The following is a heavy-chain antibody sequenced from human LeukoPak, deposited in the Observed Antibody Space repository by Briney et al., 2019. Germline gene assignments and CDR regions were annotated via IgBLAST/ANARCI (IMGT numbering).Heavy chain of an antibody. CDR2: ISPYTGNT. CDR1: GYTFTSYG. J-gene: IGHJ4*02. D-gene: IGHD3-16*02. Sequence: GASVKVSCKAPGYTFTSYGISWGRQAPGQGLEWMGSISPYTGNTKYAERLQDRVIMTTDTSTRTAYMELRSLRSDDTAVFYCARDQYDSVWGSYRPYFDYWGQGTPVTVSS. V-gene: IGHV1-18*04. CDR3: ARDQYDSVWGSYRPYFDY.